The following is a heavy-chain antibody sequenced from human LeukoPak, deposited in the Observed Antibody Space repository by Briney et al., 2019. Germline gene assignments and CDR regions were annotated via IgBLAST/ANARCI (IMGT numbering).Heavy chain of an antibody. V-gene: IGHV1-8*01. CDR3: ARGLSSYSSGWYGMIYYYYYGMDV. D-gene: IGHD6-19*01. J-gene: IGHJ6*02. Sequence: GASVKVSCKASGYTFTSYDINWVRQATGQGLEWMGWMNPNSGNTGYAQKFQGRVTMTRNTSISTAYMELSSLRSEDTAVYYCARGLSSYSSGWYGMIYYYYYGMDVWGQGTTVTVSS. CDR1: GYTFTSYD. CDR2: MNPNSGNT.